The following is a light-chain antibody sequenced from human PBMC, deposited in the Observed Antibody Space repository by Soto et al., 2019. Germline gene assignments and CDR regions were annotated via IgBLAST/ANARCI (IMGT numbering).Light chain of an antibody. J-gene: IGLJ1*01. Sequence: QPVLTQPPSASGTPGQRVTISCSGSSSNIGSNYVYWYQQLPGTAPKLLIYRNNQRPSGVPDRFSGSKSGTSASLAISGLRSEDEADYNCAAWDDSLSAPYVFGTGTKLTVL. CDR1: SSNIGSNY. V-gene: IGLV1-47*01. CDR3: AAWDDSLSAPYV. CDR2: RNN.